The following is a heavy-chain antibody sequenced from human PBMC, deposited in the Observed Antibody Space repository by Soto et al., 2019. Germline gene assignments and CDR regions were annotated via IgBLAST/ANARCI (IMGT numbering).Heavy chain of an antibody. J-gene: IGHJ4*02. CDR2: IIPILGIA. CDR3: ASCTLKGSGAPRYYFDY. Sequence: QVQLVQSGDEVKKPGSSVKVSCKASGGTFSSYTISWVRQAPGQGLEWMGRIIPILGIANYAQKFQGRVTITADKSTSTAYMELSSLRSEDTAVYYCASCTLKGSGAPRYYFDYWGQGTLVTVSS. V-gene: IGHV1-69*02. CDR1: GGTFSSYT. D-gene: IGHD3-10*01.